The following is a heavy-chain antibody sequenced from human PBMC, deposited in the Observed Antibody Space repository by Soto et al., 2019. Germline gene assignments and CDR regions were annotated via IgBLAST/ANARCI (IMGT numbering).Heavy chain of an antibody. CDR2: IYYSGST. Sequence: PSETLSLTCPVSVGSISSSSYYWGWIRQPPGKGLEWIGSIYYSGSTYYNPSLKSRVTISADTSNNQYSLQLSSVTAADTAVYYCGRHVGDFWRAYPLYHWFDPWGQGTLVT. V-gene: IGHV4-39*01. J-gene: IGHJ5*02. CDR1: VGSISSSSYY. D-gene: IGHD3-3*01. CDR3: GRHVGDFWRAYPLYHWFDP.